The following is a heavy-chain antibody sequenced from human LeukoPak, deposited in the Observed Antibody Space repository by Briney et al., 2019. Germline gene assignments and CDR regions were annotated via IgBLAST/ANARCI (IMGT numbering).Heavy chain of an antibody. D-gene: IGHD6-13*01. CDR3: ARDGAAAGPTMDY. V-gene: IGHV3-21*01. Sequence: GGSLRLSCAASGLTFSSYSMNWVRQAPGKGLEWVSSISSSSSYIYYADSVKGRFTISRDNAKNSLYLQMNSLRAEDTAVYYCARDGAAAGPTMDYWGQGTLVTVSS. CDR2: ISSSSSYI. CDR1: GLTFSSYS. J-gene: IGHJ4*02.